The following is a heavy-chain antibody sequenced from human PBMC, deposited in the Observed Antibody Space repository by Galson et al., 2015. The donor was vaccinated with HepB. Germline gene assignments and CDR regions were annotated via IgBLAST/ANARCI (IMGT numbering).Heavy chain of an antibody. CDR1: GFTFSSYA. CDR2: ISYDGSNK. Sequence: SLRLSCAASGFTFSSYALHWVRQAPGKGLEWVAVISYDGSNKYYADSVKGRFTISRDNSKNTLYLQMNSLRAEDTAVYYCARDRPTLSLAGSYYYGMDVWGQGTTVTVSS. J-gene: IGHJ6*02. CDR3: ARDRPTLSLAGSYYYGMDV. D-gene: IGHD1-26*01. V-gene: IGHV3-30*04.